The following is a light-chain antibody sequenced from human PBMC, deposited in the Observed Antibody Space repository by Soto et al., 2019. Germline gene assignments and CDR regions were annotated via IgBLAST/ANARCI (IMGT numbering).Light chain of an antibody. V-gene: IGLV2-18*02. Sequence: QSVLTQPPSVSGSPGQSGTISCTGTSSDVGSSNGVSWYQQPPGTAPKLMVSDVSNRPSGVPDRFSGSKSGNTAALTISGLQAEDEADYHCSSYTSSNTYVFGTGTKLSVL. CDR3: SSYTSSNTYV. J-gene: IGLJ1*01. CDR2: DVS. CDR1: SSDVGSSNG.